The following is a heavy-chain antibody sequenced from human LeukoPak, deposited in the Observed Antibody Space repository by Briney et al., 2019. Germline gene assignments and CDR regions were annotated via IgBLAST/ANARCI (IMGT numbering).Heavy chain of an antibody. CDR3: AKDWDYYGSGGYYNDY. Sequence: GGTLRLSCAASGFTFSSYGMSWVRQAPGKGLEWVSAISGSGGSTYYADSVKGRFTISRDNSKNTLYLQMNSLRAEDTAVYYCAKDWDYYGSGGYYNDYWGQGTLVTVSS. V-gene: IGHV3-23*01. CDR1: GFTFSSYG. J-gene: IGHJ4*02. CDR2: ISGSGGST. D-gene: IGHD3-10*01.